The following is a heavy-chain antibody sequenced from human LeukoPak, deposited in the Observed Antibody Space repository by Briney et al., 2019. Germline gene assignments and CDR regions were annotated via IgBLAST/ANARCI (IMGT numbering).Heavy chain of an antibody. Sequence: GGSLRLSCAASGFTLSTYAMTWVRQAPGKGLEWVSAISGGGTTTYYADSVKGRFTISRDNSKNTLYLQMNSLRVEDTAVYYCAKRNDPYYYDSSGSQSPAFDIWGQGSMVTVSS. V-gene: IGHV3-23*01. J-gene: IGHJ3*02. CDR1: GFTLSTYA. D-gene: IGHD3-22*01. CDR3: AKRNDPYYYDSSGSQSPAFDI. CDR2: ISGGGTTT.